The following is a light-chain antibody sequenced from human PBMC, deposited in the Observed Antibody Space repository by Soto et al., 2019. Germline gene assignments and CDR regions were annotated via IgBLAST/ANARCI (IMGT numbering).Light chain of an antibody. Sequence: EIVLTQSPGTLSLSPGERATLSCRASQTVRSNYLAWYQQKPGLAPRLLVYGASSRATGIPDRFSGSGSETDFTLTINRLEPDDFAVYYCQQYGSSSSWTFGQGTKVDIK. CDR2: GAS. CDR3: QQYGSSSSWT. CDR1: QTVRSNY. J-gene: IGKJ1*01. V-gene: IGKV3-20*01.